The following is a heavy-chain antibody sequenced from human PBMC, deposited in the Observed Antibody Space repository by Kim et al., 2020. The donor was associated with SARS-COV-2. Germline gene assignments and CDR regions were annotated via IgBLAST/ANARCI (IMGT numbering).Heavy chain of an antibody. D-gene: IGHD1-1*01. CDR1: GFTFSDSA. CDR3: TRVPGTTVAFWDAFDI. Sequence: GGSLRLSCRASGFTFSDSAMHWVRRASGKGLEWVGRIRSKVNGYATAYSASARGRITISRDDSRNTAYLQMNILKTEDTAVYYCTRVPGTTVAFWDAFDIWGQGTMVAVSS. V-gene: IGHV3-73*01. CDR2: IRSKVNGYAT. J-gene: IGHJ3*02.